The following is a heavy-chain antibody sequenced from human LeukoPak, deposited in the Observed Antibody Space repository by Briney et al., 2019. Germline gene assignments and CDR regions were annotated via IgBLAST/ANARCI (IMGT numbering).Heavy chain of an antibody. Sequence: GGSLRLSCAASGFTFSSYAMSWVRQVPGKGLEWVSSISGHTADTYYADSVKGRFTISRDNSKNTLYLQMNSLRAEDTAVYYCAKDFGRNLGGPGYWGRGTLVIVSS. CDR3: AKDFGRNLGGPGY. J-gene: IGHJ4*02. CDR1: GFTFSSYA. V-gene: IGHV3-23*01. D-gene: IGHD1-14*01. CDR2: ISGHTADT.